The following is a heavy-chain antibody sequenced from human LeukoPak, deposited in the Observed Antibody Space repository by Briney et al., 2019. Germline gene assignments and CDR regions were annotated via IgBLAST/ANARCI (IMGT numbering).Heavy chain of an antibody. CDR1: GGSISSSSSY. V-gene: IGHV4-39*01. CDR2: IYYSGST. D-gene: IGHD4-11*01. J-gene: IGHJ4*02. Sequence: PSETLSLTCTVSGGSISSSSSYRGWIRQPPGKGLEWIGSIYYSGSTYYNPSLKSRVTISVDTSKNQFSLKLSSVTAADTAVYYCARQWTTVTDYWGQGTLVTVSS. CDR3: ARQWTTVTDY.